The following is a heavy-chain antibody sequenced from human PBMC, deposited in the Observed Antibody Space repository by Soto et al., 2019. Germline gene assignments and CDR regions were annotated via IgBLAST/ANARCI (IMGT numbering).Heavy chain of an antibody. V-gene: IGHV4-38-2*01. Sequence: SETLSLTCAVSGYSISSGYYWGWIRQPPGKGLEWIGSIYHSGSTYYNPSLKSRVTISVDTSKNQFSLKLSSVTAADTAVYYRARTGSGYSSFYYYYGMDVWGQGTTVTVS. CDR3: ARTGSGYSSFYYYYGMDV. CDR1: GYSISSGYY. CDR2: IYHSGST. J-gene: IGHJ6*02. D-gene: IGHD5-18*01.